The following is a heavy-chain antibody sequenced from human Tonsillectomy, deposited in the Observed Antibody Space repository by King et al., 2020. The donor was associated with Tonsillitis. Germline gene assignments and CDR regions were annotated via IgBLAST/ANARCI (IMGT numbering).Heavy chain of an antibody. CDR1: GFTFSTYD. J-gene: IGHJ6*03. CDR2: IGIAGDT. Sequence: VQLVESGGGLVQPGGSLRLSCAASGFTFSTYDMHWVRQATGKGLEWVSAIGIAGDTYYPDSVKGRFTISRENAKNSLYLQMNSLRAGDTAVYYCARRLPYYDMDVWGKGTTVTVSS. D-gene: IGHD2-15*01. CDR3: ARRLPYYDMDV. V-gene: IGHV3-13*01.